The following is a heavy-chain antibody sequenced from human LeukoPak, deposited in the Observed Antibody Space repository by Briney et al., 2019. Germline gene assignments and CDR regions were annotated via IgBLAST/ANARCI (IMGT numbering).Heavy chain of an antibody. J-gene: IGHJ4*02. D-gene: IGHD3-16*01. V-gene: IGHV1-46*01. CDR3: ARDYAAAPFDY. CDR2: INPSGGST. CDR1: GYTFTSYY. Sequence: ASVKVSCKASGYTFTSYYMHWVRQAPGQRLEWMGIINPSGGSTSYAQKFQGRVTMTRDASTSTVYMELSSLRSGDTAVYYCARDYAAAPFDYWGQGTLVTVSS.